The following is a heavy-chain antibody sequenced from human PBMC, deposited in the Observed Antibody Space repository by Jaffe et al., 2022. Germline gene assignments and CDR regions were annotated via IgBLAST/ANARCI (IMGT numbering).Heavy chain of an antibody. CDR2: IKQDGSEK. V-gene: IGHV3-7*05. Sequence: EVQLVESGGGLVQPGGSLRLSCAASGFTFSSYWMSWVRQAPGKGLEWVANIKQDGSEKYYVDSVKGRFTISRDNAKNSLYLQMNSLRAEDTAVYYCARGHYYYDSSGYYEEYYFDYWGQGTLVTVSS. D-gene: IGHD3-22*01. J-gene: IGHJ4*02. CDR3: ARGHYYYDSSGYYEEYYFDY. CDR1: GFTFSSYW.